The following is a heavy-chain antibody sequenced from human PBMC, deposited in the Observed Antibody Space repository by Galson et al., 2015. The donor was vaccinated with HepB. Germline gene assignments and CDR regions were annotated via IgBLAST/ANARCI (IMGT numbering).Heavy chain of an antibody. V-gene: IGHV4-30-2*01. D-gene: IGHD4-17*01. CDR1: GGSISSGNYS. CDR3: ARDSFRYGENGPFLGYYGMDV. Sequence: TLSLTCAVSGGSISSGNYSWSWIRQPPGKGLEWIGYIYHSGSTYYNPSLKSRVTISVDRSKNQFSLKLSSVTAADTAVYYCARDSFRYGENGPFLGYYGMDVWGQGTTVTVSS. J-gene: IGHJ6*02. CDR2: IYHSGST.